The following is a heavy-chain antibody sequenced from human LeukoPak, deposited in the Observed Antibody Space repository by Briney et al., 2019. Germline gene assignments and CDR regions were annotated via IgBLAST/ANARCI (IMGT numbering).Heavy chain of an antibody. Sequence: GGSLRLSCAASGFTFSSYSMNWVRQAPGKGLEWVSAISGSGGSTYYADSVKGRFTISRDNSKNTLYLQMNSLRAEDTAVYYCAKDSMGGYSYFDYWGQGTLVTVSS. V-gene: IGHV3-23*01. J-gene: IGHJ4*02. CDR3: AKDSMGGYSYFDY. CDR2: ISGSGGST. D-gene: IGHD5-12*01. CDR1: GFTFSSYS.